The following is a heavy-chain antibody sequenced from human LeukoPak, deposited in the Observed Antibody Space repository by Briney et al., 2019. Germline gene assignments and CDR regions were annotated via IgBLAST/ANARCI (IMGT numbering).Heavy chain of an antibody. V-gene: IGHV3-7*01. CDR1: GFTFSSYW. CDR3: ARDPYSGNYGNYYYYYMDV. Sequence: GGSLRLSCAASGFTFSSYWMTWVRQAPGKGLEWVANIKQDGSEKYYVDSVKGRFTISRDNAKNSLYLQMNSLGPEDTAVYYCARDPYSGNYGNYYYYYMDVWGKGTTVTISS. D-gene: IGHD1-26*01. J-gene: IGHJ6*03. CDR2: IKQDGSEK.